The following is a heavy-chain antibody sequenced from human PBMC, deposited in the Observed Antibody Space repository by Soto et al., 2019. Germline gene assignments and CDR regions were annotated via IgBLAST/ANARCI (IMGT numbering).Heavy chain of an antibody. Sequence: ASVKVSCKASGYTFTSYGISWVRQAPGQGLEWMGWISAYNGNTNYAQKLQGRVTMTTDTSTSTAYMELRSLRSDDTAVYYCARAACSSTSCYLYFQHWGQGTLVTVSS. D-gene: IGHD2-2*01. CDR3: ARAACSSTSCYLYFQH. CDR2: ISAYNGNT. V-gene: IGHV1-18*01. CDR1: GYTFTSYG. J-gene: IGHJ1*01.